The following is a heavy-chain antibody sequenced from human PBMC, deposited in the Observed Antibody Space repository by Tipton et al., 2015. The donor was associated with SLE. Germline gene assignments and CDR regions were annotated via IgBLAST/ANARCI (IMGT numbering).Heavy chain of an antibody. D-gene: IGHD3-3*01. V-gene: IGHV1-18*01. CDR2: INAYNGNT. Sequence: QVQLVQSGAEVKKPGASVKVSCGASGYTLSSYGISWVRQAPGQGLEWMGWINAYNGNTNYAQKFQGRVTMTTDTSSSTAYMELRSLRSDDTAVYYCARVTSIFGVVIVRYFDYWGQGTLVTVSS. CDR3: ARVTSIFGVVIVRYFDY. CDR1: GYTLSSYG. J-gene: IGHJ4*02.